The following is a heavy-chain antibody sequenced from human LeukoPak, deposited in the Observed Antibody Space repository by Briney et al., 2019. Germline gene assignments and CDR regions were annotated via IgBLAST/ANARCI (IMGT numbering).Heavy chain of an antibody. CDR3: ARVDSSGWYGFGYLDY. D-gene: IGHD6-19*01. J-gene: IGHJ4*02. CDR2: ISGSGGST. Sequence: GGSLRLSCAASGSSFSNYAMSWVRQAPGKGLEWVSAISGSGGSTYYADSVKGRFTISRDNAKNSLYPQMNSLRAEDTAVYYCARVDSSGWYGFGYLDYWGQGTLVTVSS. CDR1: GSSFSNYA. V-gene: IGHV3-23*01.